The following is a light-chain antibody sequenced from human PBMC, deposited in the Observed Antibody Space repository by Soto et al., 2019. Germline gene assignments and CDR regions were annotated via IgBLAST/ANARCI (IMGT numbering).Light chain of an antibody. CDR2: KAS. Sequence: IQMTQSPATLSASVGDRLTNCCRASQSISSWLAWYQQKTGKAPNILIHKASHLESGVPSRFSGSGYGTEFNLTISSLQTGDFATYYCQHYNTYPWTFGQGTKVDIK. CDR3: QHYNTYPWT. V-gene: IGKV1-5*03. CDR1: QSISSW. J-gene: IGKJ1*01.